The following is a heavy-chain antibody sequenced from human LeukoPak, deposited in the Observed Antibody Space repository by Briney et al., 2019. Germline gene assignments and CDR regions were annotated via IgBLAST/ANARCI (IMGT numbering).Heavy chain of an antibody. J-gene: IGHJ4*02. CDR2: ISGGAGTP. CDR3: AIRRTTVITMDYFDY. Sequence: PGGSLRLSCAASGFTFSSYAMSWVRQAPGRGLEWVSGISGGAGTPYYADSVKGRFTISRDNSKSTLYLQMTSLRAEDTAVYYCAIRRTTVITMDYFDYWGQGTLVTVSS. V-gene: IGHV3-23*01. CDR1: GFTFSSYA. D-gene: IGHD4-17*01.